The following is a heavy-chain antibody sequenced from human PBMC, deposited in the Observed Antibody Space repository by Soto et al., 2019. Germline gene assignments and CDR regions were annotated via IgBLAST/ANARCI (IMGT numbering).Heavy chain of an antibody. Sequence: QVQLVESGGGVVQPGRSLRLSCAASGFTFSSYGMHWVRQAPGKGLEWVAVISYDGSNKYYADSVKGRFTISRDNSKNTLYLQMNSLRAEDTAVYSCAKDRALLRFLEWLLDDAFDIWGQGTMVTVSS. CDR2: ISYDGSNK. CDR1: GFTFSSYG. D-gene: IGHD3-3*01. V-gene: IGHV3-30*18. J-gene: IGHJ3*02. CDR3: AKDRALLRFLEWLLDDAFDI.